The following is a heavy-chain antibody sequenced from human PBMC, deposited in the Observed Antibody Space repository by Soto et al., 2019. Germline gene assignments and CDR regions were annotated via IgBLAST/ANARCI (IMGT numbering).Heavy chain of an antibody. CDR1: GITYRNYA. CDR3: EKGNHLLLYYFEF. Sequence: PGGSLRLSCSVSGITYRNYAMHWVRQAPGRGLEYVSGITSDGDNTWHAASVKDSFTISRDNADDTLYLQMTSLRVEDTAKHCCEKGNHLLLYYFEFWGPGTLVKVSS. D-gene: IGHD2-15*01. CDR2: ITSDGDNT. V-gene: IGHV3-64D*08. J-gene: IGHJ4*01.